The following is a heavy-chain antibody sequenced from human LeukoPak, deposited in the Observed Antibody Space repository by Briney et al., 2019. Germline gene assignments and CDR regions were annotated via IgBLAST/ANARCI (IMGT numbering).Heavy chain of an antibody. Sequence: ASVKVSCKTSGGTFSNYAFNWVRQAPGQGLEWMGGFIPMFGTANYAQKFQGRVMITADKSTSTAYMELTSLRSEDTAVYYCARDRFEDSCAFDIWGQGTMVTVSS. V-gene: IGHV1-69*06. D-gene: IGHD3-10*01. CDR3: ARDRFEDSCAFDI. J-gene: IGHJ3*02. CDR2: FIPMFGTA. CDR1: GGTFSNYA.